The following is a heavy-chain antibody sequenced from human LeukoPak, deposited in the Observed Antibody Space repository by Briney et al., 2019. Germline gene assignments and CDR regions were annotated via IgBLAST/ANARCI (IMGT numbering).Heavy chain of an antibody. CDR1: GGSISSYY. CDR3: ARGPHVDTAMARLRYWYFDL. CDR2: IYYSGST. J-gene: IGHJ2*01. D-gene: IGHD5-18*01. V-gene: IGHV4-59*01. Sequence: SETLSLTCIVSGGSISSYYWSWIRQPPGKGLEWIGYIYYSGSTNYNPSLKSRVTISVDTSKNQFSLKLSSVTAADTAVYYCARGPHVDTAMARLRYWYFDLWGRGTLVTVSS.